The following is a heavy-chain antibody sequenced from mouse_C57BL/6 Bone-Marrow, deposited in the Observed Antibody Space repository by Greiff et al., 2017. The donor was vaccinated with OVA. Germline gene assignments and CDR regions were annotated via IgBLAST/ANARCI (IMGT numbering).Heavy chain of an antibody. CDR2: IAPSDSYI. V-gene: IGHV1-59*01. D-gene: IGHD1-1*01. Sequence: QVQLQQPGAELVRPGTSVKLSCKASGYTFTNYWMHWVKQRPGQGLEWIGVIAPSDSYINYNQKFKGRATLTVDTSSSTAYMHLSSLTSDDSAIYYCARYISRLYLHNWDQGTSLTVSS. J-gene: IGHJ2*02. CDR3: ARYISRLYLHN. CDR1: GYTFTNYW.